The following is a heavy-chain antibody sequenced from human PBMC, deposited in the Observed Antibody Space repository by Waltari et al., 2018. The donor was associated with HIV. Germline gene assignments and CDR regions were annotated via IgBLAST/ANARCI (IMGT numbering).Heavy chain of an antibody. V-gene: IGHV4-34*01. Sequence: QVQLQQWGAGLLKPSETLSLTCAVYGGSFSGYYWSWIRQPPGKGLEWIGEINHSGSTNYNPSRKSRVTISVDTSKNQFSLKLSSVTAADTAVYYCARGAGFGELFPTTRFDYWGQGTLVTVSS. J-gene: IGHJ4*02. CDR2: INHSGST. CDR1: GGSFSGYY. D-gene: IGHD3-10*01. CDR3: ARGAGFGELFPTTRFDY.